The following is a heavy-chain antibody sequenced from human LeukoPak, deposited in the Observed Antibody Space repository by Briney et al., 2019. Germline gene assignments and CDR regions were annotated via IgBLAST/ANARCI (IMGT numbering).Heavy chain of an antibody. CDR3: ASMNGHAFDI. Sequence: PRGSLRLSCAASGFTLSSYWMHWVRQAPGKGPVWVSGINSDGGSTRYADSVKGRFIITRDNAKNMLYLQMNSLRAEDTAVYYCASMNGHAFDIWGQGTRVTVSS. D-gene: IGHD2-8*01. CDR1: GFTLSSYW. J-gene: IGHJ3*02. CDR2: INSDGGST. V-gene: IGHV3-74*01.